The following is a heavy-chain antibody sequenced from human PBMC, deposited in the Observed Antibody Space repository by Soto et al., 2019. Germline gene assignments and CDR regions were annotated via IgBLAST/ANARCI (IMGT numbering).Heavy chain of an antibody. CDR3: ARERPWSSTIHLYFDI. CDR2: IIPIFGTA. V-gene: IGHV1-69*01. J-gene: IGHJ2*01. CDR1: GGTFSSYA. D-gene: IGHD2-8*02. Sequence: QVQLVQSGAEVKKPGSSVKLSCKASGGTFSSYAISWVRQSPGHALEWMGGIIPIFGTANYAQKFQGRVTITADESTSTAYMELSSLISEDTAVYYCARERPWSSTIHLYFDIWGRGTLVTVSS.